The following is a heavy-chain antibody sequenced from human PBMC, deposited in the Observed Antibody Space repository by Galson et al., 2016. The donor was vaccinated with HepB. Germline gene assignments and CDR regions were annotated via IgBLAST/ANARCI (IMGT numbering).Heavy chain of an antibody. V-gene: IGHV3-23*01. J-gene: IGHJ4*02. CDR3: AKSPPVNMAVPYFDY. Sequence: SLRLSRAASGFTFSTSAMSWVRQAPGKGLEWVSTFSGSGGSTYYADSVKGRFAISRDNSKNTLYLQMNTLRAEDTAVYYCAKSPPVNMAVPYFDYWGQGTLVTVSS. CDR2: FSGSGGST. CDR1: GFTFSTSA. D-gene: IGHD6-19*01.